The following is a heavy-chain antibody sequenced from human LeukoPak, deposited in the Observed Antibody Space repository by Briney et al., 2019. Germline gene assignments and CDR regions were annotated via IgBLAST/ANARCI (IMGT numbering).Heavy chain of an antibody. D-gene: IGHD6-6*01. Sequence: ASVKVSCKASGYTFTSYGISWVRQAPGQGLEWMGWIYPYSGDTSYAQNFQGRVTMTRDTSISTAYMELSSLKSDDTAVYYCARDRNSGSSLDIWGQGTMLTVSS. CDR3: ARDRNSGSSLDI. V-gene: IGHV1-2*02. CDR2: IYPYSGDT. J-gene: IGHJ3*02. CDR1: GYTFTSYG.